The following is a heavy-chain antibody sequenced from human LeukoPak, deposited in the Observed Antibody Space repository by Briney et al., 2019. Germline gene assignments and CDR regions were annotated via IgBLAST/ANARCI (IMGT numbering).Heavy chain of an antibody. CDR1: GFTFSTYS. Sequence: GGSLRLSCAASGFTFSTYSMNWVRQAPGKGLEWVSSISSSSSYIYYADSVKGRLTISRDNAKNSLYLQMNSLRAEDTAVYYCAREGPTGAKSPDFDYWGQGTLVTVSS. V-gene: IGHV3-21*01. CDR2: ISSSSSYI. J-gene: IGHJ4*02. D-gene: IGHD1-7*01. CDR3: AREGPTGAKSPDFDY.